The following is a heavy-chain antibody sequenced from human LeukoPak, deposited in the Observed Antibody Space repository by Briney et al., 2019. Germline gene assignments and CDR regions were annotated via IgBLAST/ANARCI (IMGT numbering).Heavy chain of an antibody. D-gene: IGHD6-13*01. CDR1: GFTFSSYW. CDR2: IKQDGSEK. J-gene: IGHJ3*02. V-gene: IGHV3-7*01. Sequence: PGGSLRLSCAASGFTFSSYWMSWVRQAPGKGLEWVANIKQDGSEKYYVDSVKGRFTISRDNAKNSLYLQMNSLGAEDTAVYYCARVKSSSWADAFDIWGQGTMVTVSS. CDR3: ARVKSSSWADAFDI.